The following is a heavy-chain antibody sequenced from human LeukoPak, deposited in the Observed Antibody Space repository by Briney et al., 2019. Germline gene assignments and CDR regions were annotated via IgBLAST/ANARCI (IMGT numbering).Heavy chain of an antibody. CDR3: ARGSRGTLLGLVAAFDI. V-gene: IGHV1-69*06. CDR2: IIPIFGTA. CDR1: GGTFSCYA. D-gene: IGHD2-15*01. Sequence: SVKVSCKASGGTFSCYAISWVRQAPGQGLEWMGGIIPIFGTANYAQKFQGRVTITADISTSTAYMELSSLRSEDTAVYYCARGSRGTLLGLVAAFDIWGQGTMVTVSS. J-gene: IGHJ3*02.